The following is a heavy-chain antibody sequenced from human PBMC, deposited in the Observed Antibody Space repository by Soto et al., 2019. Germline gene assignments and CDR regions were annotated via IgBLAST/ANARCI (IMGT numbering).Heavy chain of an antibody. D-gene: IGHD6-13*01. CDR2: VYYTGTT. V-gene: IGHV4-59*01. J-gene: IGHJ4*02. Sequence: PSETLSPTCTVSGGSISSYFYIWVRQPPGKGLEWSGSVYYTGTTDSNPSLKSRVTISVDTSKTQFSLNLRSVTAADTAVYYCARDLAAVPRAFDYWGRGTLVTVSS. CDR3: ARDLAAVPRAFDY. CDR1: GGSISSYF.